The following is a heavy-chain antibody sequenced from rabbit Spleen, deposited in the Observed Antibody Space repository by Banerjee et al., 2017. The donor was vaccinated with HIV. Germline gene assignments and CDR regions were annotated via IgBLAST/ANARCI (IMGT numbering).Heavy chain of an antibody. V-gene: IGHV1S45*01. D-gene: IGHD8-1*01. Sequence: QEQLVESGGGLVQPGGSLKLPCKASGFDFSVYGVSWVRQAPGKGLEWIGYIDPLFGSTYYASWAKGRFTISKASSTTVTLQMTSLTVADTATYFCARDTGSSFSSYGMDLWGPGTLVTVS. J-gene: IGHJ6*01. CDR1: GFDFSVYG. CDR3: ARDTGSSFSSYGMDL. CDR2: IDPLFGST.